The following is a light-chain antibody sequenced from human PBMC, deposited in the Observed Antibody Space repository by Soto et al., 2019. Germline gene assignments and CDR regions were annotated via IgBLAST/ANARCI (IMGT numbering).Light chain of an antibody. CDR3: QQYNTNYLT. J-gene: IGKJ4*02. CDR2: KAS. Sequence: IQMTQTPSTLSASVGERVTITCRASENIRTWLAWYQQKPGKGPKLLIYKASNLERGVPSRFSGSGSGTEFTLSISSLQTDDYGSYYCQQYNTNYLTFGGGTKVEIK. CDR1: ENIRTW. V-gene: IGKV1-5*03.